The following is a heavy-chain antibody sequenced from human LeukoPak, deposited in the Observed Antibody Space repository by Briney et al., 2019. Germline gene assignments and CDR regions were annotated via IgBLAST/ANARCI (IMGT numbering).Heavy chain of an antibody. CDR2: IYYSGST. Sequence: SQTLSLTCTVSGGSISSGDYYWSWIRQPPGKGLEWIGYIYYSGSTYYNPSLKIRVTISVDTSKNQFSLKLSSVTAADTAVYYCARARDGYNTLDYWGQGTLVTVSS. CDR1: GGSISSGDYY. D-gene: IGHD5-24*01. V-gene: IGHV4-30-4*08. CDR3: ARARDGYNTLDY. J-gene: IGHJ4*02.